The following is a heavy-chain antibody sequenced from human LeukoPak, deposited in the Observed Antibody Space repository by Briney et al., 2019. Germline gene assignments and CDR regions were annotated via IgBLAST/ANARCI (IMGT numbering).Heavy chain of an antibody. Sequence: PGGSLRLSCSASGFTFSTYTMNWVRQAPGKGLGWVSSISSIDIYYADSVKGRFTISRDNAKNSLYLQMNSLRAEDTAVYYCASTYDFWSGPTDYWGQGTLVTVSS. D-gene: IGHD3-3*01. CDR1: GFTFSTYT. CDR2: ISSIDI. CDR3: ASTYDFWSGPTDY. V-gene: IGHV3-21*01. J-gene: IGHJ4*02.